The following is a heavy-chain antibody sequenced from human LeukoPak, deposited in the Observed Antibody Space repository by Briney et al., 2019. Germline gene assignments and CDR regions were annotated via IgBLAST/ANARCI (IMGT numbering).Heavy chain of an antibody. J-gene: IGHJ4*02. CDR2: ISGGGNTT. D-gene: IGHD5-18*01. Sequence: PGGSLRLSCAASGFTFSNYAMSWVRQAPGKGLEWVSAISGGGNTTYYADSVKGRLTISRDNAKNSLYLQMNSLRAEDTAVYYCARAAYSYGPRGFDYWGQGTLVTVSS. CDR3: ARAAYSYGPRGFDY. CDR1: GFTFSNYA. V-gene: IGHV3-23*01.